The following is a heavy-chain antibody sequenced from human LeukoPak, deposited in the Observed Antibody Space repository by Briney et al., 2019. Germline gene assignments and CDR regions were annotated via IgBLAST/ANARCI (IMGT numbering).Heavy chain of an antibody. CDR1: GFTFGDYA. D-gene: IGHD2-21*01. V-gene: IGHV3-49*04. CDR3: TRDYPGVIDY. Sequence: GGSLRLSCTASGFTFGDYAMSWVRQAPGKGLEWVGFIRSKAYGGTTEYAASVKGRFTISRDDPKSIAYLQMNSLKTEDTAVYYCTRDYPGVIDYWGQGTLVTVSS. CDR2: IRSKAYGGTT. J-gene: IGHJ4*02.